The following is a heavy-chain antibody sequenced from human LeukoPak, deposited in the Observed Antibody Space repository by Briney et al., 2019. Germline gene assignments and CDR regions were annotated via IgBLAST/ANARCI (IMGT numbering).Heavy chain of an antibody. J-gene: IGHJ4*02. CDR2: IYYSGST. Sequence: SETLSLTCTVSGGSISSYYWSWIWQPPGKGLEWIGYIYYSGSTNYNPSLKSRVTISVDTSKNQFSLKLSSVTAADTAVYYCARLPRPGIAVAGSFDYWGQGTLVTVSS. CDR1: GGSISSYY. D-gene: IGHD6-19*01. CDR3: ARLPRPGIAVAGSFDY. V-gene: IGHV4-59*08.